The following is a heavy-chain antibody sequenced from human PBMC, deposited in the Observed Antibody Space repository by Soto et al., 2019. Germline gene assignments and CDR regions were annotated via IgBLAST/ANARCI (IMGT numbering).Heavy chain of an antibody. CDR3: ARVGSSGWSPDY. V-gene: IGHV4-59*11. Sequence: PSETLSLTCTVSGGSISGHYWIWIRQSPGKGLEWIGYIFYTGSTNYNPSLKGRVTLSADTSKNQFSLRLSSVTAADTAVYYCARVGSSGWSPDYWGQGTLVTVSS. D-gene: IGHD6-19*01. CDR1: GGSISGHY. J-gene: IGHJ4*02. CDR2: IFYTGST.